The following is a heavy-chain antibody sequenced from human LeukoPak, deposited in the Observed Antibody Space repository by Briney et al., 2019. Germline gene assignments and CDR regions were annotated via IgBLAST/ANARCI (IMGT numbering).Heavy chain of an antibody. CDR1: GYXFTSYW. D-gene: IGHD1-7*01. V-gene: IGHV5-10-1*01. CDR3: AQSRITGTTDWFDP. CDR2: IDPSDSYT. Sequence: GESLRISCKGSGYXFTSYWISWVRQMPGKGLEWMGTIDPSDSYTNYSPSFQGHVTISADKSISTAYLQWSSLKASDNAMYYCAQSRITGTTDWFDPWGQGTLVTVSS. J-gene: IGHJ5*02.